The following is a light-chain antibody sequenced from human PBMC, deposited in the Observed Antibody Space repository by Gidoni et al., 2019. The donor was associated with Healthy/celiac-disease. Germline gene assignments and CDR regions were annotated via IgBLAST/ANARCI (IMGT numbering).Light chain of an antibody. CDR3: SSYTSSSTRV. Sequence: QSALTQPASVSGSPGQSITISCTGTSSAVGGYNYVSWYQQHPGKPPKLMIYDVSNRPSGVSNRFSGSKSGNTASLTISGLQAEDEADYYCSSYTSSSTRVFGTGTKVTV. CDR1: SSAVGGYNY. CDR2: DVS. J-gene: IGLJ1*01. V-gene: IGLV2-14*01.